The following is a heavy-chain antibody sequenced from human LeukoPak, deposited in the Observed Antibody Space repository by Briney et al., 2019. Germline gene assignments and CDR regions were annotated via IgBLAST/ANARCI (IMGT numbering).Heavy chain of an antibody. CDR1: GFTFSSYS. CDR3: ARSHSIAAAGVY. V-gene: IGHV3-21*01. J-gene: IGHJ4*02. Sequence: GGSLRLSCAASGFTFSSYSMNWVRQAPGKGLEWVSSISSSSSYIYYADSVKGRFTISRDNAKNSLYLQMNSLRAEDTAVYCCARSHSIAAAGVYWGQGTLVTVSS. D-gene: IGHD6-13*01. CDR2: ISSSSSYI.